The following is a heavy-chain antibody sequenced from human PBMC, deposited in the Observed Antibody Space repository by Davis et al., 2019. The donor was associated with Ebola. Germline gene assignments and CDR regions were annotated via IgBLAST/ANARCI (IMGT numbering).Heavy chain of an antibody. J-gene: IGHJ4*02. CDR3: ARVGIWYGGDLDY. Sequence: GGSLRLSCAASGFSFSSYWMSWVRQAPGKGLEWVANIKQDGSEKYYVDSVEGRFTISRDNAKNSLYLQMNSLRAEDTAVYYCARVGIWYGGDLDYWGQGTLVTVSS. V-gene: IGHV3-7*01. D-gene: IGHD3-16*01. CDR2: IKQDGSEK. CDR1: GFSFSSYW.